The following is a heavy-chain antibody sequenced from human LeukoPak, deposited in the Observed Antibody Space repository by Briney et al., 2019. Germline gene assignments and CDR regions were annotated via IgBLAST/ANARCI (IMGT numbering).Heavy chain of an antibody. Sequence: ASVKVSCKASGYTFTSYGISWVRQAPGQGLEWMGWISAYNGNTNYAQKLQGRVTMTTDTSTSTAYMELRSLRSDDTAVYYCATRLEGIAVAGSIPLTFGYWGQGTLVTVSS. J-gene: IGHJ4*02. CDR3: ATRLEGIAVAGSIPLTFGY. V-gene: IGHV1-18*01. CDR2: ISAYNGNT. D-gene: IGHD6-19*01. CDR1: GYTFTSYG.